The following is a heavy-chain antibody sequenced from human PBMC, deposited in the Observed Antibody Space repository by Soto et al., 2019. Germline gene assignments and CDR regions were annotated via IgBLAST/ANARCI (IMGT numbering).Heavy chain of an antibody. D-gene: IGHD6-19*01. CDR2: MNTNSGNT. CDR1: GYTFTSYD. J-gene: IGHJ4*02. Sequence: QVQLVQSGAEVKKPGASVKVSCKASGYTFTSYDINWVRQATVQGLEWMGWMNTNSGNTGYAQKYQGRVNMTRNTSIITAYMELSSLRSEDAAVYYCARERGASSPFDYWGQGTLVTVSS. V-gene: IGHV1-8*01. CDR3: ARERGASSPFDY.